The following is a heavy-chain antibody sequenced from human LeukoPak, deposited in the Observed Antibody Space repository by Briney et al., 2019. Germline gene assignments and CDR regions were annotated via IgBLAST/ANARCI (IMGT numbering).Heavy chain of an antibody. CDR2: ISSSSNAI. CDR3: ARDQDRSTESYGMDV. V-gene: IGHV3-48*02. CDR1: GINFSGYS. D-gene: IGHD2/OR15-2a*01. J-gene: IGHJ6*02. Sequence: PWGALRLFCATSGINFSGYSMYWGRQAPGEGLEWLSYISSSSNAIHYADSVKGRITISRDKTKNSLYLQMNDLRDEDTAVYFCARDQDRSTESYGMDVWGQGTTVTVSS.